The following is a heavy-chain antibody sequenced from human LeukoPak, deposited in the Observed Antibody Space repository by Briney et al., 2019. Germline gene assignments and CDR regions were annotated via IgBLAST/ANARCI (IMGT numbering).Heavy chain of an antibody. CDR1: GYSFSIYW. CDR3: ARQDGDGEYYFDY. J-gene: IGHJ4*02. V-gene: IGHV5-51*01. D-gene: IGHD4-17*01. Sequence: GESLKISCKGSGYSFSIYWMAWVRQVPGKGLEWMGIIYPGDSDTRYSPSFQGQVTVSVDKSISTAYLQWNSLTASDTAMYYCARQDGDGEYYFDYWGQGTLVTVSS. CDR2: IYPGDSDT.